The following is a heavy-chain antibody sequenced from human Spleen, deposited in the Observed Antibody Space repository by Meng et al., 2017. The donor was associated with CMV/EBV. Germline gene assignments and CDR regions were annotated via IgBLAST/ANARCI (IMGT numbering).Heavy chain of an antibody. CDR2: IIPILGIA. CDR1: GYTFTSYG. J-gene: IGHJ4*02. CDR3: ARGIAAASGSLFDY. D-gene: IGHD6-6*01. Sequence: SVKVSCKASGYTFTSYGISWVRQAPGQGLEWMGGIIPILGIANYAQKFQGRVTITTDESTSTAYMELSSLRSEDTAVYYCARGIAAASGSLFDYWGQGTLVTVSS. V-gene: IGHV1-69*10.